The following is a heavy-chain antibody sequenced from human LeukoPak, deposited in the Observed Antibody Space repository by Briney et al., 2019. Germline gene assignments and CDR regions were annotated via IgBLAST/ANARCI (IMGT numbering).Heavy chain of an antibody. J-gene: IGHJ6*03. V-gene: IGHV4-59*01. CDR2: AYHSGGT. D-gene: IGHD3-9*01. Sequence: PSETLSLTCTVSGDSMRSYYWTWIRQSLGKGLEWIGYAYHSGGTSYNPSLKSRVTISVDTSKKQFSLKLTSVTAADTAMYYCARSVYDWDPRYYMDVWGKGTTVTVSS. CDR3: ARSVYDWDPRYYMDV. CDR1: GDSMRSYY.